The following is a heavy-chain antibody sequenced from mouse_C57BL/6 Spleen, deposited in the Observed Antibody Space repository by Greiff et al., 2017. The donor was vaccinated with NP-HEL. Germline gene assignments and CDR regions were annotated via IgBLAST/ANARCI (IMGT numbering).Heavy chain of an antibody. CDR3: ARRESNYGWFAY. D-gene: IGHD2-5*01. Sequence: EVKLVESGGGLVKPGGSLKLSCAASGFTFSSYTMSWVRQTPEKRLEWVATISGGGGNTYYPDSVKGRFTISRDNAKNTLYLQMSSLRSEDTALYYCARRESNYGWFAYWGQGTLVTVSA. CDR1: GFTFSSYT. J-gene: IGHJ3*01. V-gene: IGHV5-9*01. CDR2: ISGGGGNT.